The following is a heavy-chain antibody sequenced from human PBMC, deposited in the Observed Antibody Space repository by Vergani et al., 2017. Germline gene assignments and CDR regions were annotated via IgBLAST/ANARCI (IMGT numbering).Heavy chain of an antibody. CDR1: GYTFTSYA. CDR3: ARDHPPPYVRGAFDI. J-gene: IGHJ3*02. V-gene: IGHV7-4-1*02. Sequence: QVQLVQSGSELKKPGASVKVSCKASGYTFTSYAMNWVRQAPGQGLEWMGWINTNTGNQTYAQVFTGRFVFSLDTSVSTTYLQISSLKAEDTAVYYCARDHPPPYVRGAFDIWGQGTMVTVSS. CDR2: INTNTGNQ. D-gene: IGHD3-16*01.